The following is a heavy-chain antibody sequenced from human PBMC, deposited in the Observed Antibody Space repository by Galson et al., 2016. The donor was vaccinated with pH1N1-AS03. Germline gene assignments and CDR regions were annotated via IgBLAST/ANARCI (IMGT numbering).Heavy chain of an antibody. V-gene: IGHV2-5*02. J-gene: IGHJ6*02. Sequence: PALVKPTQTLTLTCTLSGFSLRTTGVGVGWIRQPPGKALEWLALIYWDDDKRYSPSLKTRLTITKDTSKNQVVLTMTNMDPVDTATSYCAHRVQRGSSWYMFYFSDMDVWGQGTTVTVSS. D-gene: IGHD6-13*01. CDR3: AHRVQRGSSWYMFYFSDMDV. CDR2: IYWDDDK. CDR1: GFSLRTTGVG.